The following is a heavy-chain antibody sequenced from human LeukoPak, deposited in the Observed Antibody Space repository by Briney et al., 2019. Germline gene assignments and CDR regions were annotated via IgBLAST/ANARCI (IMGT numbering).Heavy chain of an antibody. CDR1: GFTFSSYA. J-gene: IGHJ3*02. V-gene: IGHV3-30-3*01. Sequence: PGRSLRLSCAASGFTFSSYAMHWVRQAPGKGLEWVAVISYDGSNKYYADSVKGRFTISRDNSKNTLYLQMNSLRAEDTAVYYCARDYGDYIGLRNDAFDIWGQGTMVTVSS. CDR3: ARDYGDYIGLRNDAFDI. D-gene: IGHD4-17*01. CDR2: ISYDGSNK.